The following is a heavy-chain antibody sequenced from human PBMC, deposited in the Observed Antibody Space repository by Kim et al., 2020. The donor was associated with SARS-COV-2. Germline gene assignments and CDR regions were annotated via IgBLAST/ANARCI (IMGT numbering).Heavy chain of an antibody. Sequence: TLSLTCAASGFTFSSYEMNWVRQAPGKGLEWVSYISSSGSTIYYADSVKGRFTISRDNAKNSLYLQMNSLRAEDTAVYYCAGQKPAAGTWSSYYYGMDVWGQGTTVTVSS. CDR3: AGQKPAAGTWSSYYYGMDV. CDR2: ISSSGSTI. V-gene: IGHV3-48*03. CDR1: GFTFSSYE. D-gene: IGHD6-13*01. J-gene: IGHJ6*02.